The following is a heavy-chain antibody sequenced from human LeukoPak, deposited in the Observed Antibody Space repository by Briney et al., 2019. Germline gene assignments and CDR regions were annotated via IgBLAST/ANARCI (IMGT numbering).Heavy chain of an antibody. CDR2: ISTDAGET. V-gene: IGHV3-23*01. CDR1: GFTFSNSG. CDR3: ARVRDSSADTLYYYYYMDV. Sequence: PGGPLRLSCAASGFTFSNSGMSWVRQAPGKGLEWVSAISTDAGETHYADSVKGRFTISRDNSKNTVSLQMSSLRAEDTAVYYCARVRDSSADTLYYYYYMDVWGKGTTATISS. D-gene: IGHD3-22*01. J-gene: IGHJ6*03.